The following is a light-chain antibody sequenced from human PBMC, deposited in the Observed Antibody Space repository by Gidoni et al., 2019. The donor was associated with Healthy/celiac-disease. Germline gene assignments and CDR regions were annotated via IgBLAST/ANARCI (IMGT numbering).Light chain of an antibody. CDR1: SLRSSY. V-gene: IGLV3-19*01. J-gene: IGLJ2*01. Sequence: SSELTQDPAVSVALGQTVRITCQGDSLRSSYSSWYQQQPGKAPVLVIYGKNNRPSGIPDRFSGSSSGNTASLTITGAQAEDEADYCCNSRDSSGNHPFGGGTKLTVL. CDR2: GKN. CDR3: NSRDSSGNHP.